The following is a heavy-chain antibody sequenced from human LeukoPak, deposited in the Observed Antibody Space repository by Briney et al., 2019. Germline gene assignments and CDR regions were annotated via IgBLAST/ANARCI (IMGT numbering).Heavy chain of an antibody. CDR1: GFTFSSYG. CDR2: ISYDGSNK. V-gene: IGHV3-30*18. J-gene: IGHJ4*02. CDR3: AKDLVY. Sequence: GRSLRLSCAASGFTFSSYGMHWVRQAPAKGLEWVAVISYDGSNKYYADSVKGRFTISRDNSKNTLYLQMNSLRAEDTAVYYCAKDLVYWGQGTLVTVSS. D-gene: IGHD3-16*01.